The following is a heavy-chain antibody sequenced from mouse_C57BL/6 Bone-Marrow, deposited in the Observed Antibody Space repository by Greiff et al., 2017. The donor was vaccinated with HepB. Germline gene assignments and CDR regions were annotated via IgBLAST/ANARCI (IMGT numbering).Heavy chain of an antibody. Sequence: VQLQQPGAELVMPGASVKLSCKASGYTFTSYWMHWVKQRPGQGLEWIGEIDPSDSYTNYNQKFKGKSTLTVDKSSSTAYMQLSSLTSEDSAVYYCARGGTVVARNFDYWGQGTTLTVS. CDR2: IDPSDSYT. D-gene: IGHD1-1*01. CDR1: GYTFTSYW. J-gene: IGHJ2*01. V-gene: IGHV1-69*01. CDR3: ARGGTVVARNFDY.